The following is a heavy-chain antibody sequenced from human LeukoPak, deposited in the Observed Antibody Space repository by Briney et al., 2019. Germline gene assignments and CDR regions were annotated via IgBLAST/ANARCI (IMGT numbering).Heavy chain of an antibody. V-gene: IGHV4-39*07. CDR1: GGSISSRSYY. CDR3: ASEGPTGWFDP. J-gene: IGHJ5*02. Sequence: PSETLSLTCTVSGGSISSRSYYWGWIRQPPGKGLEWIGRIYYSGSTYYNPSLKSRVTISVDTSKNQFSLKLSSVTAADTAVYYCASEGPTGWFDPWGQGTLVTVSS. CDR2: IYYSGST.